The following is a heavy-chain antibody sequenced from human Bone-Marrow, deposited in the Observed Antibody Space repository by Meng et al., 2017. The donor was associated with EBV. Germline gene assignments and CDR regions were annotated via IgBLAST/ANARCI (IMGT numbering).Heavy chain of an antibody. CDR3: ASESGRGFTPDY. V-gene: IGHV1-69*01. CDR1: GGTFRSDA. CDR2: LIPMSDAP. J-gene: IGHJ4*02. Sequence: QVQLVQSGAEVKKPGSEVKVSCKTSGGTFRSDAISWVRQAPGQGLEWMGGLIPMSDAPHYAQKFQGRVTITADESTSTHYMDLSGLRSEDTAVYYCASESGRGFTPDYWGQGTLVTVSS. D-gene: IGHD3-10*01.